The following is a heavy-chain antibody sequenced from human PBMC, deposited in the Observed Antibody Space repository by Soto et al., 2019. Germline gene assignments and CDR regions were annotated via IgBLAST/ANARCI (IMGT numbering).Heavy chain of an antibody. Sequence: ASVKFSCKACGYSISAYYIHWVRQAPGQGLEWMGWIDPKNGGTVSAQKFQGRLTMTRDTSISTVYMDLSGLTSDDTALYYCGRDDYGIFPYWGQGSLVTVSS. J-gene: IGHJ4*02. D-gene: IGHD3-10*01. CDR2: IDPKNGGT. V-gene: IGHV1-2*02. CDR3: GRDDYGIFPY. CDR1: GYSISAYY.